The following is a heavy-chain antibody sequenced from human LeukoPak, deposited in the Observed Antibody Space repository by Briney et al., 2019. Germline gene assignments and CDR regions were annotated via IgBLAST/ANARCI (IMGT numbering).Heavy chain of an antibody. CDR2: ISSSSSYI. CDR3: ARDLWSGTEGALFDY. D-gene: IGHD6-13*01. V-gene: IGHV3-21*01. CDR1: GFTFSNAW. J-gene: IGHJ4*02. Sequence: RTGGSLRLSCAASGFTFSNAWMSWVRQAPGKGLEWVSSISSSSSYIYYADSVKGRFTISRDNAKNSLSLQMNSLRAEDTAVYYCARDLWSGTEGALFDYWGQGTLVTVSS.